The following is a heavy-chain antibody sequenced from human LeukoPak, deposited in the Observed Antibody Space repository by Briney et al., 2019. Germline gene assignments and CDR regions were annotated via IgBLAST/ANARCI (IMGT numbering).Heavy chain of an antibody. CDR2: IYYSGST. Sequence: SETLSLTCTVSGGSISSYYWSWIRQPPGKGLEWIGYIYYSGSTNYNPSLKSRVTISVDTSKNQFPLKLSSVTAADTAVYYCARHLAYYDILTGYYGVFDYWGQGTLVTVSS. V-gene: IGHV4-59*08. D-gene: IGHD3-9*01. CDR3: ARHLAYYDILTGYYGVFDY. CDR1: GGSISSYY. J-gene: IGHJ4*02.